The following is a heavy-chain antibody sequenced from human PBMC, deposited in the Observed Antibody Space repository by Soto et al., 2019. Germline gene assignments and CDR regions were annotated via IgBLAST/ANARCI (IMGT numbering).Heavy chain of an antibody. D-gene: IGHD3-22*01. Sequence: PGESLKISCKGSGDSFNTYWIAWVRQMPGKGLEWMGITHPGDSETRYSPSFEGQVTISVTKSITTVFLQWSSLRASDTAMYYCARQIYDSDTGPNFQYYFDSWGQGTPVTVSS. CDR3: ARQIYDSDTGPNFQYYFDS. CDR1: GDSFNTYW. V-gene: IGHV5-51*01. J-gene: IGHJ4*02. CDR2: THPGDSET.